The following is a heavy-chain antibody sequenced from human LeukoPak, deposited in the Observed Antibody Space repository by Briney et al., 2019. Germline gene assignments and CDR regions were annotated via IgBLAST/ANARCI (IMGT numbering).Heavy chain of an antibody. D-gene: IGHD3-22*01. J-gene: IGHJ4*02. CDR3: ARDTYYYDSSGYYGFDY. CDR1: GGSISNYY. Sequence: SETLSLTCTVSGGSISNYYWSWIRQPPGKGLEWIAYIYYSGSTNYNPSLKSRVTMSVDTSKNQFSLKLSSVTAADTAVYYCARDTYYYDSSGYYGFDYWGQGTLVTVSS. CDR2: IYYSGST. V-gene: IGHV4-59*12.